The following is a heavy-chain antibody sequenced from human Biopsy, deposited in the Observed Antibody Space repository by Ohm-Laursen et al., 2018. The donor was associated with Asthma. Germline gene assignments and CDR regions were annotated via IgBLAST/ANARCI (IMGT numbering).Heavy chain of an antibody. CDR2: ISVYNGNT. CDR3: ARAVDYSHYYGIDV. D-gene: IGHD3-10*01. V-gene: IGHV1-18*01. CDR1: GYTFNSAG. J-gene: IGHJ6*02. Sequence: ASVKVSCKTSGYTFNSAGITWVRQAPRQGLEWIGWISVYNGNTKVAQKLQDRVTMITYTSTSTAYMELRSLRSDDTAVYFCARAVDYSHYYGIDVWGQGTTVTV.